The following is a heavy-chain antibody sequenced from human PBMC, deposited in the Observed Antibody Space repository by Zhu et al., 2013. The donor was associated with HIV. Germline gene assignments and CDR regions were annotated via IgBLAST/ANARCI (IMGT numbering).Heavy chain of an antibody. J-gene: IGHJ4*02. V-gene: IGHV1-46*01. CDR1: GYRFSDLY. CDR2: INPRGGYT. D-gene: IGHD2-8*02. CDR3: ARDSAGSYCTGADCSATFMEGATLDY. Sequence: QVQLVQSGAEVKKPGASVKVSCTTSGYRFSDLYVHWVRQAPGQGLEWMGVINPRGGYTKYAQKFQGRVTMTRDTSTNTVYMDLRSLTSDDTAVYYCARDSAGSYCTGADCSATFMEGATLDYWGQGTLVTVSS.